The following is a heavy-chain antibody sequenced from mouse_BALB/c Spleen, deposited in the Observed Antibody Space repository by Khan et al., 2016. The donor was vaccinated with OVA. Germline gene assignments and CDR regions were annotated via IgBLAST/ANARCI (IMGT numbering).Heavy chain of an antibody. Sequence: EVKLLESGGGLVQPGGSLKLSCAAPGFDFSRYWMSWVRQAPGKGLEWIGEINPDSSTINYTPSLKDKFIISRDNAKNTLYLQMSKVRSEDTALYYCARGLRRYYYAMDYWGQGTSVTVSS. CDR3: ARGLRRYYYAMDY. V-gene: IGHV4-1*02. J-gene: IGHJ4*01. CDR2: INPDSSTI. CDR1: GFDFSRYW. D-gene: IGHD2-2*01.